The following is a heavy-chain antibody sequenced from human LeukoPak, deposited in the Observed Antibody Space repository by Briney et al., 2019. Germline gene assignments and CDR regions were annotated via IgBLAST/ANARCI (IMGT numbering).Heavy chain of an antibody. D-gene: IGHD3-22*01. J-gene: IGHJ4*02. CDR2: INPNSGGT. CDR3: ARASSEVDSGGYLDY. Sequence: ASVKVSCKASGYTFTGYYMHWVRQAPGQELEWMGWINPNSGGTNYAQKFQGRVTMTRDTSISTAYMELSRLRSDDTAVYYCARASSEVDSGGYLDYWGQGTLVTVSS. CDR1: GYTFTGYY. V-gene: IGHV1-2*02.